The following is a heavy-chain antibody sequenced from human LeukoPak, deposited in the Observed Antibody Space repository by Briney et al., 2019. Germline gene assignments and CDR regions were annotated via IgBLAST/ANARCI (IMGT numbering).Heavy chain of an antibody. J-gene: IGHJ4*02. CDR3: ARDDNWGFDY. CDR1: GFVFSDFS. CDR2: IRGSQSGL. Sequence: GGSLRLSCAASGFVFSDFSVNWVRHAPGKGLEGVGNIRGSQSGLGRGSYYADSAKGQFTISRDNPRTSLYLQMDSLRAEDTAIYYCARDDNWGFDYWGQGALVTVSS. V-gene: IGHV3-48*04. D-gene: IGHD7-27*01.